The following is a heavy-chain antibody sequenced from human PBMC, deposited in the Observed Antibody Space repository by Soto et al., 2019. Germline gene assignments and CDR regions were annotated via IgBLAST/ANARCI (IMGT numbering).Heavy chain of an antibody. Sequence: SETLSLTCTVSGGSISSYYWSWIRQPPGKGLEWIGSIYYSGSTYYNPSLKSRVTISVDTSKNHFSLKLRSVTAADTAVYYCARHLGESYFDCWGQGTPVTVSS. J-gene: IGHJ4*02. CDR2: IYYSGST. V-gene: IGHV4-59*05. CDR1: GGSISSYY. CDR3: ARHLGESYFDC.